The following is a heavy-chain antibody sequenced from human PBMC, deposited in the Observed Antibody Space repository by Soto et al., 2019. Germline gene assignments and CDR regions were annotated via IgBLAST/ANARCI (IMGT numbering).Heavy chain of an antibody. J-gene: IGHJ6*02. V-gene: IGHV3-30*18. CDR1: GFTFSSYG. CDR2: ISYDGSNK. CDR3: AKQGALQLERRHYYYGMDV. Sequence: SLRLSCAASGFTFSSYGMHWVRQAPGKGLEWVAVISYDGSNKYYADSVKGRFTISRDNSKNTLYLQMNSLRAEDTAVYYCAKQGALQLERRHYYYGMDVWGQGT. D-gene: IGHD1-1*01.